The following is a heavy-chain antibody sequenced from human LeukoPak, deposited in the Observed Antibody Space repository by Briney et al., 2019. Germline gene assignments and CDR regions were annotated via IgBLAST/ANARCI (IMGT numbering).Heavy chain of an antibody. CDR3: ARGPRAAAGTPSY. V-gene: IGHV1-69*13. Sequence: ASVKVSCKASGGTFSSYAISWVRQAPGQGLEWMGGIIPIFGTANYAQKFQGRVTITADESASTAYMELSSLRSKDTAVYYCARGPRAAAGTPSYWGQGTLVTVSS. D-gene: IGHD6-13*01. CDR1: GGTFSSYA. J-gene: IGHJ4*02. CDR2: IIPIFGTA.